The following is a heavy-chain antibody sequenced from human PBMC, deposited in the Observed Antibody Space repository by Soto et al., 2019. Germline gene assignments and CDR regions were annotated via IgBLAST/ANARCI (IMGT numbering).Heavy chain of an antibody. CDR2: IYRSGTT. Sequence: SETLSLTCVVSNFSISSGYYWGWIRQSPGKGLEWIASIYRSGTTSYNPSLKSRVTISVDPSKNQSSLMLTAVTAADTAVYYCARTHSGSYYSVFNYWGRGSLVTVSS. D-gene: IGHD1-26*01. CDR3: ARTHSGSYYSVFNY. CDR1: NFSISSGYY. J-gene: IGHJ4*02. V-gene: IGHV4-38-2*01.